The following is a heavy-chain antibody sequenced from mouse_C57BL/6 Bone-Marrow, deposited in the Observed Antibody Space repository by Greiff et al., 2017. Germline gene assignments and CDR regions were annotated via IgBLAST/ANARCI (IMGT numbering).Heavy chain of an antibody. D-gene: IGHD2-3*01. CDR1: GYTFTSYW. J-gene: IGHJ4*01. Sequence: QLVESGAELVKPGASVKLSCKASGYTFTSYWMHWVKQRPGRGLEWIGRIDPNSGGTKYNEKFKSKATLTVDKPSSTAYMQLSSLTSEDSAVYYCARSWLLPRYAMDYWGQGTSVTVSS. CDR2: IDPNSGGT. CDR3: ARSWLLPRYAMDY. V-gene: IGHV1-72*01.